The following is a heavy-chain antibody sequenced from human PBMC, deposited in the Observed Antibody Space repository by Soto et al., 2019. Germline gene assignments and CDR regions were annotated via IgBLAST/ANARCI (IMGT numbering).Heavy chain of an antibody. CDR2: IYYSGST. CDR1: GGSISSYY. D-gene: IGHD4-17*01. V-gene: IGHV4-59*08. J-gene: IGHJ4*02. CDR3: AWTHYDYGDSCFDY. Sequence: SETLSLTCTVSGGSISSYYWSWIRQPPGKGLEWIGYIYYSGSTNYNPSLKSRVTISVDTSKNQFSLKLSSVTAADTAVYYCAWTHYDYGDSCFDYWCQGTLVTVSS.